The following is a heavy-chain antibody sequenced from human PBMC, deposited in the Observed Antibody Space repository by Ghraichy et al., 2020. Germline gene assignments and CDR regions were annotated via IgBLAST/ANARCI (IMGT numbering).Heavy chain of an antibody. D-gene: IGHD3-3*01. J-gene: IGHJ3*02. V-gene: IGHV4-34*01. Sequence: SETLSLTCAVYGGSFSGYYWSWIRQPPGKGLEWIGEINHSGSTNYNPSLKSRVTISLNTSKNKSSLKLSSMTAQDTAVFYCASSRSGDYRLDAFDIWGQGTMVTVSS. CDR2: INHSGST. CDR3: ASSRSGDYRLDAFDI. CDR1: GGSFSGYY.